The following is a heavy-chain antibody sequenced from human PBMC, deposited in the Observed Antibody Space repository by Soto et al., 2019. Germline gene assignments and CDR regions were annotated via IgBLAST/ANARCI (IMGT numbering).Heavy chain of an antibody. V-gene: IGHV3-23*01. J-gene: IGHJ5*02. CDR1: GYAFIAYA. CDR3: ARGIVAARSGNWFDP. D-gene: IGHD6-6*01. CDR2: LTSSGGIT. Sequence: GGSLRLSCTDSGYAFIAYAMSWVRQTPGKGLEWVSALTSSGGITYYSDSVKGRFTISRDNSNNTLYLQMNRLRAEDTAVYYCARGIVAARSGNWFDPWGQGTLVTVS.